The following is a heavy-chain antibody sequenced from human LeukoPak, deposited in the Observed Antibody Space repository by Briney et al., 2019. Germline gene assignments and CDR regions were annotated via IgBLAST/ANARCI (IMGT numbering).Heavy chain of an antibody. CDR2: INPNSGGT. V-gene: IGHV1-2*02. CDR3: ARAKSNYDFWSGYYPAPFDY. Sequence: GASVKVSCKASGYAFTGYYMHWVRQAPGQGLEWMGWINPNSGGTNYAQKFQGRVTMTRDTSISTAYMELSRLRSDDTAVYYCARAKSNYDFWSGYYPAPFDYWGQGTMVTVSS. J-gene: IGHJ4*03. CDR1: GYAFTGYY. D-gene: IGHD3-3*01.